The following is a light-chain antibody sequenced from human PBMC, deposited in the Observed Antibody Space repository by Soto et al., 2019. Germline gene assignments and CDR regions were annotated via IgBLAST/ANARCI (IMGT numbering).Light chain of an antibody. CDR1: SSDIGGYNY. V-gene: IGLV2-14*03. J-gene: IGLJ2*01. CDR2: DVS. CDR3: GSYASSNTVL. Sequence: QSVLTQPASVSGSPGQSITISCTGTSSDIGGYNYVSWYQQHPGKAPKLMIYDVSDRPSGVSNRFSGSKSGNTASLTISGLQAEDEADYYYGSYASSNTVLFGGGTKLTVL.